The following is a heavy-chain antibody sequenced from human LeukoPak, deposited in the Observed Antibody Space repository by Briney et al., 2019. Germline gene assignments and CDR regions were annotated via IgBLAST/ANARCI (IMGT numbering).Heavy chain of an antibody. J-gene: IGHJ5*02. CDR3: ARGRGVVVVVAANNWFDP. CDR2: IYTSGST. Sequence: SETLSLTCTVSGDSISSGNYYWTWIRQPAGKGLEWIGRIYTSGSTNYNPSLKSRVTISVDTSKNQFSLKLSSVTAADTAVYYCARGRGVVVVVAANNWFDPWGQGTLVTVSS. CDR1: GDSISSGNYY. D-gene: IGHD2-15*01. V-gene: IGHV4-61*02.